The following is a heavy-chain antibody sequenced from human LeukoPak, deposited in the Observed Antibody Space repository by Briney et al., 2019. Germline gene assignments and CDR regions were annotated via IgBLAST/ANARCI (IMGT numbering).Heavy chain of an antibody. D-gene: IGHD1-26*01. J-gene: IGHJ4*02. CDR1: GFTFSSYW. CDR3: ARSGSDFDC. V-gene: IGHV3-7*01. CDR2: IKQDGSEK. Sequence: GGSLRLSCAASGFTFSSYWMSWVRQAPGRGLEWVANIKQDGSEKNYVDSVKGRFTISRDNAKNSQYLQINSLRVEDTAVYYCARSGSDFDCWGQGTLVSVSS.